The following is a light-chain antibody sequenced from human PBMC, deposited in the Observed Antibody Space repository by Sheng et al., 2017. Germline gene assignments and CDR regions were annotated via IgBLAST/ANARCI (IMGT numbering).Light chain of an antibody. Sequence: EIVLTQSPATLSLSPGERATLSCRASQSVSSYLAWYQQKPGQAPRLLIYDASNRATGIPARFSGSGSGTDFTLTISSLEPEDFAVYYCHHYGTSPRTFGQGTKVE. CDR1: QSVSSY. V-gene: IGKV3-11*01. CDR2: DAS. CDR3: HHYGTSPRT. J-gene: IGKJ1*01.